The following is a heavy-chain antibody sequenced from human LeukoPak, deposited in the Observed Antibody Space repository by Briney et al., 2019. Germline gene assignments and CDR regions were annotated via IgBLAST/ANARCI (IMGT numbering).Heavy chain of an antibody. D-gene: IGHD1-26*01. J-gene: IGHJ4*02. Sequence: ASVKVSCKASGYTFTGYYMHWVRQAPGQGLEWMGWINAGNGNTKYSQEFQGRVTITRDTSASTAYMELSSLRSEDMAVYYCARGKGIKKGGEIDYWGQGTLVTVSS. CDR1: GYTFTGYY. CDR3: ARGKGIKKGGEIDY. CDR2: INAGNGNT. V-gene: IGHV1-3*03.